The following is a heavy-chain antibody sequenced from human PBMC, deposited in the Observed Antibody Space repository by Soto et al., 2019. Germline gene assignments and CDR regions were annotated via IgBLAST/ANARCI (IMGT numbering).Heavy chain of an antibody. CDR2: ISHSGSR. D-gene: IGHD6-19*01. Sequence: QVQLQQWGAGLLKASETLSLTCVVSGGPFSGYFWTWIRQSPGRGLEWIGEISHSGSRNYNPAFQSRVIISVDSSKNHVSLKLSYVTAADSATYFCARGLAYDRPITVAEPFDSWGQGTLVTVSS. J-gene: IGHJ4*02. CDR3: ARGLAYDRPITVAEPFDS. CDR1: GGPFSGYF. V-gene: IGHV4-34*02.